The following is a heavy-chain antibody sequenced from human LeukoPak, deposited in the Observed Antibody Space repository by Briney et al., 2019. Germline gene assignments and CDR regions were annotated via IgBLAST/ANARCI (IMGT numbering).Heavy chain of an antibody. D-gene: IGHD3-22*01. CDR3: ARGRDDYYDSSGYRI. J-gene: IGHJ4*02. CDR1: GGSISSYY. V-gene: IGHV4-59*01. Sequence: SETLSLTCTVSGGSISSYYWSWIRQPPGKGLEWIGYIYYSGSTNYNPSLKSRVTISVDTSKNQFSLKLSSVTAADTAVYYCARGRDDYYDSSGYRIWGQGTLVTVSS. CDR2: IYYSGST.